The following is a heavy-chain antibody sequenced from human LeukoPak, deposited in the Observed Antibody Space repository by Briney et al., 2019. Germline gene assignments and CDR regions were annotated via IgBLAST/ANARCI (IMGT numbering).Heavy chain of an antibody. D-gene: IGHD3/OR15-3a*01. J-gene: IGHJ3*02. CDR2: IYSGGST. CDR1: GFTVSSNY. V-gene: IGHV3-53*01. CDR3: ATGSRWTYAFDI. Sequence: GGSLRLSCAASGFTVSSNYMSWVRQAPGKGLEWVSVIYSGGSTYYADSVKGRFTISRGNSKNTLYLQMNSLRAEDTAVYYCATGSRWTYAFDIWGQGTMVTVSS.